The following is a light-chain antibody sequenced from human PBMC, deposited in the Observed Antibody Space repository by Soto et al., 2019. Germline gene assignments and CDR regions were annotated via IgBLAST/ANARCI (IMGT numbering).Light chain of an antibody. Sequence: QSVLTQPASVSVSPGQSITISCTGTSSDDGGYNYVSWYQQHPGKAPKLIIYEVSNRPSGVSNRFSGSKSANTASLTISGLQAEDEADYYFSSYTSSSTWVFGGGTKVTVL. V-gene: IGLV2-14*01. J-gene: IGLJ3*02. CDR2: EVS. CDR1: SSDDGGYNY. CDR3: SSYTSSSTWV.